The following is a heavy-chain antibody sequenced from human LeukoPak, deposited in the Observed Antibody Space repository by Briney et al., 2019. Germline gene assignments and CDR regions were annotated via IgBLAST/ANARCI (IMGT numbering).Heavy chain of an antibody. V-gene: IGHV3-48*04. J-gene: IGHJ4*02. CDR3: ARMDFWSGYSLDY. D-gene: IGHD3-3*01. Sequence: PGGSLRLSCAASGFTFDNFALHWVRQAPGKGLEWVSYISSSDSTIYYADSVKGRFTISGDNAKSSLNLQMNSLRAEDTAVYYCARMDFWSGYSLDYWGQGTLVTVSS. CDR2: ISSSDSTI. CDR1: GFTFDNFA.